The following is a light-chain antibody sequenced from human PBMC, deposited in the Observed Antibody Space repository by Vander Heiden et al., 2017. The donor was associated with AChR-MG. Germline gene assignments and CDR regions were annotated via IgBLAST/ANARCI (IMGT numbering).Light chain of an antibody. J-gene: IGKJ1*01. CDR1: QGISSY. V-gene: IGKV1-8*01. CDR2: AAS. Sequence: AIRITQSPSSLSASTGDRVTITSRASQGISSYLAWYQQKPGKAPKLLIYAASTLQSGVPSRFSGSGSGTDFTLTISCLQSEDFATYYCQQDDSYPQTFGQGTKVEIK. CDR3: QQDDSYPQT.